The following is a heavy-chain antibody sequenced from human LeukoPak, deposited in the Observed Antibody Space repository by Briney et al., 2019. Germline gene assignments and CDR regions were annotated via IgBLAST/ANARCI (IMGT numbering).Heavy chain of an antibody. V-gene: IGHV4-39*07. J-gene: IGHJ4*02. Sequence: SETLSLTCTVSGGSISSSSYYWGWIRQPPGKELQWIASVYYSGRTNYSPSLKSRVTISVDTSKNQFSLKLSSVTAADTAVYYCARAPRYCSSTSCYYDYWGQGTLVTVSS. D-gene: IGHD2-2*01. CDR2: VYYSGRT. CDR1: GGSISSSSYY. CDR3: ARAPRYCSSTSCYYDY.